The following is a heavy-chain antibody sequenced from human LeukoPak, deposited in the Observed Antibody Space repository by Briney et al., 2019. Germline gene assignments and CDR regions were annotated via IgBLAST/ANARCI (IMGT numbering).Heavy chain of an antibody. CDR3: AKRGVVIRVILVGFHKEAYYFDS. Sequence: GGSLRLSCAVSGITLSNYGMSWVRQAPGKGLEWGAGISGSGGSTNYADSVKGRFTISRDNPKSTLFLQMNSLRAEDTAVYFCAKRGVVIRVILVGFHKEAYYFDSWGQGALVTVSS. CDR2: ISGSGGST. V-gene: IGHV3-23*01. D-gene: IGHD3-22*01. J-gene: IGHJ4*02. CDR1: GITLSNYG.